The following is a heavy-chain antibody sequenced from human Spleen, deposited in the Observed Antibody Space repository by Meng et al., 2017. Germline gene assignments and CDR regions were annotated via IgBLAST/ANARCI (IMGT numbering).Heavy chain of an antibody. D-gene: IGHD3-22*01. CDR2: IYYSGST. J-gene: IGHJ5*02. V-gene: IGHV4-38-2*01. CDR1: GYSITGSYN. CDR3: ARGEGITMIVAFHYNWFDP. Sequence: GSLRLSCAVSGYSITGSYNWGWIRQSPGKGLEWIGSIYYSGSTYYNPSLKSRVTISVDTSKNQFSLKLSSVTAADTAVYYCARGEGITMIVAFHYNWFDPWGQGTLVTVSS.